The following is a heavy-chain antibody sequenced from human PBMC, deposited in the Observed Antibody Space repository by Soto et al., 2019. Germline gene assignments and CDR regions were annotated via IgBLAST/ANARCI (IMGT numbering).Heavy chain of an antibody. V-gene: IGHV1-24*01. CDR1: GYTLTELS. CDR3: ARDLGGWTDY. D-gene: IGHD2-15*01. CDR2: FNPEDGET. Sequence: ASVKVSCKVSGYTLTELSMHWVRQAPGKGREWMGGFNPEDGETIYAQKFQGRVTMTEDTSTATAYMELSSLRSEDTDVYYCARDLGGWTDYWGQGTLVTVSS. J-gene: IGHJ4*02.